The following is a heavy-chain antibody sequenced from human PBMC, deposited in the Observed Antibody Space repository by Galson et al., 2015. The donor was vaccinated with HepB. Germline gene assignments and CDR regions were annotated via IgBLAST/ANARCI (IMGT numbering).Heavy chain of an antibody. J-gene: IGHJ4*02. CDR2: MNAGNGNT. CDR1: GYTFTKYA. V-gene: IGHV1-3*01. Sequence: SCKASGYTFTKYAMHWVRQAPGQRPEWMGWMNAGNGNTEYSQKFQGRVTITRDTPATTAYMELSSLRSEDTAVYYCAREGQQLYLFDYWGQGTLVTVSS. CDR3: AREGQQLYLFDY. D-gene: IGHD6-13*01.